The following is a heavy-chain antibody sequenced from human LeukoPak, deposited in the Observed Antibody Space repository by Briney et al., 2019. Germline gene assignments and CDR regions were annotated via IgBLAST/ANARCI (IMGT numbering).Heavy chain of an antibody. CDR2: ISSSSSYI. V-gene: IGHV3-21*04. CDR3: ARSHGLSLYYYYYYGMDV. D-gene: IGHD2/OR15-2a*01. CDR1: GFTFSSYS. Sequence: GGSLRLSCAASGFTFSSYSMNWVRQAPGKGLEWVSSISSSSSYIYYADSVKGRFTISRDNSKNTLYLQMNSLRAEDTAVYYCARSHGLSLYYYYYYGMDVWGQGTTVTVSS. J-gene: IGHJ6*02.